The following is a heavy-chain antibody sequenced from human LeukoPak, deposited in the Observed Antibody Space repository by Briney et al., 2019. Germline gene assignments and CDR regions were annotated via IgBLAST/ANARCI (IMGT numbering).Heavy chain of an antibody. V-gene: IGHV3-48*03. D-gene: IGHD2-2*01. CDR1: GFTFSTYE. CDR2: IGSSGSTI. Sequence: GGSLRLSCEASGFTFSTYEMNWVRQTPGKGLEWVSCIGSSGSTIYYADSVKGRFTISRDNAKNSLYLQMNSLRAEDTAVYYCARDAYCSTTSCKEYFDLWGRGTLVTVSS. CDR3: ARDAYCSTTSCKEYFDL. J-gene: IGHJ2*01.